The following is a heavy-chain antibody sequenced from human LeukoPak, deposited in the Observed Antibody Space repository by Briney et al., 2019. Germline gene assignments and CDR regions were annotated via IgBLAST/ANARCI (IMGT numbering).Heavy chain of an antibody. J-gene: IGHJ4*02. D-gene: IGHD4-11*01. CDR1: GGSIGSDY. CDR2: IYYSGRT. CDR3: ARGFYSPHY. Sequence: SETLSLTRTVSGGSIGSDYWSWIRQPPGKGLEWIGYIYYSGRTYYNPSLKSRITISVDTSKNQFSLKLSSVTAADTAVYYCARGFYSPHYWGQGTLVSVSS. V-gene: IGHV4-59*01.